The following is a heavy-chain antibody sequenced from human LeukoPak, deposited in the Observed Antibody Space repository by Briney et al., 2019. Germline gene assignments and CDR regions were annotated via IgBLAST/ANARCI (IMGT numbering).Heavy chain of an antibody. J-gene: IGHJ4*02. D-gene: IGHD3-22*01. CDR2: IIPIFGTA. CDR1: GGTFSSYA. Sequence: GSSVKVSCKASGGTFSSYAISWVRQAPGQGLEWMGGIIPIFGTANYAQKFQGRVTITADESTSTAYMELSSLRSEDTAVYYCARDGSSGYTNFDYWGQGTLVTVSS. CDR3: ARDGSSGYTNFDY. V-gene: IGHV1-69*01.